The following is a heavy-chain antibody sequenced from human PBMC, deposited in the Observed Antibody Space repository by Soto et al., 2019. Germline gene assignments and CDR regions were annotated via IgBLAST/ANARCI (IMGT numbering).Heavy chain of an antibody. CDR3: ARTKTARTKYYYYYGMDV. CDR1: GGSISSYY. D-gene: IGHD6-6*01. V-gene: IGHV4-59*01. Sequence: PSETLSLTCTVSGGSISSYYWSWIRQPPGKGLEWIGYIYYSGSTNYNPSLKGRVTISVDTSKNQFSLKLSSVTAADTAVYYCARTKTARTKYYYYYGMDVWGQGTTVTVSS. J-gene: IGHJ6*02. CDR2: IYYSGST.